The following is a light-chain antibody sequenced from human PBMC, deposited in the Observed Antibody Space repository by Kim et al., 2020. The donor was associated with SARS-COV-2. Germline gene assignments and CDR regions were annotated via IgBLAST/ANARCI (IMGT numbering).Light chain of an antibody. CDR3: QAWDSSAVV. V-gene: IGLV3-1*01. Sequence: SVSPGQTASITCSGNKLGDKHVCWYHQKPGQSPVLVIYADTKRPAGIPERFSGSNSGNTATLTISGTQAMDEADYYCQAWDSSAVVFGGGTQLTVL. J-gene: IGLJ2*01. CDR1: KLGDKH. CDR2: ADT.